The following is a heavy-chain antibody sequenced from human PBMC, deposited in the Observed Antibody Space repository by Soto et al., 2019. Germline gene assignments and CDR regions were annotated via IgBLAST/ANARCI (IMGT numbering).Heavy chain of an antibody. CDR1: GGSFSSYY. J-gene: IGHJ5*02. CDR3: ARGAQPPARWQQPPGP. Sequence: SETLSLTCAVSGGSFSSYYWTWIRQPPEKGLEWIGEITHRGSTNYNPSLKSRVTMSVDTSKNQFSLKVTSVTAADTAVYFLARGAQPPARWQQPPGPLGPGTLGTVSS. D-gene: IGHD4-17*01. CDR2: ITHRGST. V-gene: IGHV4-34*01.